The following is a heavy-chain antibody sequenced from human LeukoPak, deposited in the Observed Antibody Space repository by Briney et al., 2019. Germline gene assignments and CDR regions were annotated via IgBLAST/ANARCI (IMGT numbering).Heavy chain of an antibody. Sequence: GGSLRLSCAASGITVSTNYMSWVRQAPGKGLEWVSIIYSGGGTYYADSVKGRFTISRENSKNTLWLQMNSLRAEDTAVYYCARLHYDVLTGPFDYWGQGTLVTVPS. V-gene: IGHV3-66*04. CDR3: ARLHYDVLTGPFDY. D-gene: IGHD3-9*01. J-gene: IGHJ4*02. CDR2: IYSGGGT. CDR1: GITVSTNY.